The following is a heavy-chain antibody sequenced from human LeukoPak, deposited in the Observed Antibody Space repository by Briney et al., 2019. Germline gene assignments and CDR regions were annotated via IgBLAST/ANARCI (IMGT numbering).Heavy chain of an antibody. CDR2: IIPIFGTA. Sequence: WASVKVSCKASGGTLSSYAISWVRQAPGQGLEWMGGIIPIFGTANYAQKFQGRVTITADESTSTAYMELSSLRSEDTAVYYCASSNGFAESYNWFDPWGQGTLVTVSS. CDR3: ASSNGFAESYNWFDP. V-gene: IGHV1-69*13. CDR1: GGTLSSYA. J-gene: IGHJ5*02. D-gene: IGHD3-10*01.